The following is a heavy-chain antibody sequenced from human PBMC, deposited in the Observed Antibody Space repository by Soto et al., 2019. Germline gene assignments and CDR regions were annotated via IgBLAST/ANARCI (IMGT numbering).Heavy chain of an antibody. Sequence: GGSLRLSCAASGFTFSSYSMNWVRQAPGKGLEWVSSISSSSSYIYYADSVKGRFTISRDNAKNSLYLQMNSLRAEDTAVYYCARDSSYDILTGYYSYYYYMDVWGKGTTVTVSS. V-gene: IGHV3-21*01. CDR3: ARDSSYDILTGYYSYYYYMDV. CDR1: GFTFSSYS. CDR2: ISSSSSYI. J-gene: IGHJ6*03. D-gene: IGHD3-9*01.